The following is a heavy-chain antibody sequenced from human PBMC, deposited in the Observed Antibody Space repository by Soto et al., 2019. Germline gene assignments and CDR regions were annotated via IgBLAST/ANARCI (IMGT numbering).Heavy chain of an antibody. D-gene: IGHD3-10*01. V-gene: IGHV3-33*01. Sequence: QVQLVESGGGVVQPGRSLRLSCAASGFTFKNYGMHWVRQAPGKGLEWVAVIWNDGTYKYYADSVQGRFTISRDNSQNTLYLQLNSLRAEDTAVYQCASDTGRGEPPFDYWGQGTLVNVS. J-gene: IGHJ4*02. CDR2: IWNDGTYK. CDR3: ASDTGRGEPPFDY. CDR1: GFTFKNYG.